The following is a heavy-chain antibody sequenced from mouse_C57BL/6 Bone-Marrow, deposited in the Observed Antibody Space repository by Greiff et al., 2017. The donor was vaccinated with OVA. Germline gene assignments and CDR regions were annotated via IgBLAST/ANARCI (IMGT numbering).Heavy chain of an antibody. J-gene: IGHJ1*03. CDR1: GYTFTDYY. V-gene: IGHV1-26*01. D-gene: IGHD2-4*01. Sequence: VQLQQSGPELVKPGASVKISCKASGYTFTDYYMNWVKQSHGKSLEWIGDINPNNGGTSYNQKFKGKATLTVDKSSSTAYMELRSLTSEDSAVYDCARGDYDVWYCGVWGTGTTVTVSS. CDR3: ARGDYDVWYCGV. CDR2: INPNNGGT.